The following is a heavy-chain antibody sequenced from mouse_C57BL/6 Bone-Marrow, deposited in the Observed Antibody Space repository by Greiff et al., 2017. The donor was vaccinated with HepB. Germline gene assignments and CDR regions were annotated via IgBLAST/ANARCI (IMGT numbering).Heavy chain of an antibody. Sequence: EVQVVESGGGLVQPGGSLKLSCAASGFTFSDYYMYWVRQTPEKRLEWVAYISNGGGSTYYPDTVKGRFTISRDNAKNTLYLQMSRLKSEDTAMYYCARRNGGEWFAYWGQGTLVTVSA. D-gene: IGHD1-2*01. CDR3: ARRNGGEWFAY. J-gene: IGHJ3*01. V-gene: IGHV5-12*01. CDR2: ISNGGGST. CDR1: GFTFSDYY.